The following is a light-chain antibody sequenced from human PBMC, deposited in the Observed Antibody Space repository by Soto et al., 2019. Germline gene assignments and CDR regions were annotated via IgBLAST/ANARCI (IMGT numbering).Light chain of an antibody. V-gene: IGLV1-47*01. CDR3: AVWDDSLSGRL. CDR2: RND. J-gene: IGLJ2*01. CDR1: SSNIGSNY. Sequence: QSALTQPPSASGTPGQRVTIPCSGSSSNIGSNYVYWYQQLPGTAPKLLIYRNDQRPSGVPDRFSGSKSGTSASLAISGLRTEDEADYYCAVWDDSLSGRLFGGGTKVTVL.